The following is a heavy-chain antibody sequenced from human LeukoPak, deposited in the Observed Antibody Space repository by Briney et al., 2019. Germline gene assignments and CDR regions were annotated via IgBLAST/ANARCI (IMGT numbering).Heavy chain of an antibody. CDR3: ARSYSGMDV. D-gene: IGHD2-21*01. CDR2: IYHSGST. J-gene: IGHJ6*04. Sequence: SETLSLTCAVYGFSISTGYYWGWIRQPPGKGLEWIGNIYHSGSTFYNPSLKSRVTISVDTSKNQFSLKVTSVIAADPAVYYCARSYSGMDVWGKGTTVTVSS. V-gene: IGHV4-38-2*01. CDR1: GFSISTGYY.